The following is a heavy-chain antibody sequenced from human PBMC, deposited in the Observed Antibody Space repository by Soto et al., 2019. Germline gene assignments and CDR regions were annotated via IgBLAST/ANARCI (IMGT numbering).Heavy chain of an antibody. Sequence: SVNVSCKASGGTFSSYAISWVRQAPGQGLEWMGGIIPIFGTANYAQKFQGRVTITADESTSTAYMELSSLRSEDTAVYYCARGPTGTTAEVSYYGMDVWGQGTTVTVSS. CDR1: GGTFSSYA. CDR3: ARGPTGTTAEVSYYGMDV. J-gene: IGHJ6*02. CDR2: IIPIFGTA. D-gene: IGHD1-7*01. V-gene: IGHV1-69*13.